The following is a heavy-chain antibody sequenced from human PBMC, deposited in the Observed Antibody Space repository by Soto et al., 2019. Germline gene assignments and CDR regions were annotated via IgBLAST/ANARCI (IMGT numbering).Heavy chain of an antibody. CDR3: ARDQRGRYFDWSYYFDY. CDR2: IIPILGIA. V-gene: IGHV1-69*04. D-gene: IGHD3-9*01. J-gene: IGHJ4*02. CDR1: GGTFSSYT. Sequence: SVKVSCKASGGTFSSYTISWVRQAPGQGLEWMGRIIPILGIANYAQKFQGRVTITADKSTSTAYMELSSLRSEDTAVYYCARDQRGRYFDWSYYFDYWGQGTLVTVSS.